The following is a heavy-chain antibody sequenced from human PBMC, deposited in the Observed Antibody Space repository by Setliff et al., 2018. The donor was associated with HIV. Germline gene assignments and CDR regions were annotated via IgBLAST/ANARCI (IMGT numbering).Heavy chain of an antibody. CDR1: NYSITSNYY. D-gene: IGHD2-8*01. V-gene: IGHV4-38-2*02. J-gene: IGHJ4*01. Sequence: PSETLSLTCIVSNYSITSNYYWAWIRQPPGQGLEWIGSINHGGKTYYSPSLKSRVAISVDTSKNQFSLHFQSVTAADTALYFCARLGDFSYSSRYLYAFDFWGHGAPVTVSS. CDR2: INHGGKT. CDR3: ARLGDFSYSSRYLYAFDF.